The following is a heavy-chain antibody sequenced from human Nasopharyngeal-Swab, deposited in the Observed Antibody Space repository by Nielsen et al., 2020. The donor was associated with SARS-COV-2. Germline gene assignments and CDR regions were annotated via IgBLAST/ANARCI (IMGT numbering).Heavy chain of an antibody. CDR3: ARTDVGAAGYYFDY. Sequence: GASLTLSCAASGFTLSSYSMNWVRQAPGKGLEWVSYISSSSSTIYYADSVKGRFTISRDNAKNSLYLQMNSLRDEDTAVYYCARTDVGAAGYYFDYWGQGTLVTVSS. V-gene: IGHV3-48*02. CDR2: ISSSSSTI. J-gene: IGHJ4*02. D-gene: IGHD1-26*01. CDR1: GFTLSSYS.